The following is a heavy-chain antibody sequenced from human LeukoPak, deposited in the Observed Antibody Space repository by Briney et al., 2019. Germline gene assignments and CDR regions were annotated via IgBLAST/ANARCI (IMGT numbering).Heavy chain of an antibody. CDR1: GYTFTTSW. CDR2: IYPGDSDT. V-gene: IGHV5-51*01. D-gene: IGHD1-26*01. CDR3: ARPHTLDRTTKYYFDY. Sequence: GESLKISCKVSGYTFTTSWIGWVRQMPGKGLEWMGIIYPGDSDTRYSPSLQGQVTVSADKSINTAYLQWSSLKASDTAMYYCARPHTLDRTTKYYFDYWGQGTLVTVSS. J-gene: IGHJ4*02.